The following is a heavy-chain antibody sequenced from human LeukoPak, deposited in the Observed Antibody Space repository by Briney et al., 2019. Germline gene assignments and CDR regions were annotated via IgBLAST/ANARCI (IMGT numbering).Heavy chain of an antibody. CDR3: ARAGGVSPYDTSAYPAAFDI. V-gene: IGHV4-59*01. CDR1: GGSISSYY. D-gene: IGHD3-22*01. CDR2: IYNSGST. Sequence: SETLSLTCTVSGGSISSYYWNWIRQPPGKGLEWIGYIYNSGSTNYNPSLKRRVTISVDTSKDQFSLKLTSVTAADTAVYCCARAGGVSPYDTSAYPAAFDIWGQGTMVTVSS. J-gene: IGHJ3*02.